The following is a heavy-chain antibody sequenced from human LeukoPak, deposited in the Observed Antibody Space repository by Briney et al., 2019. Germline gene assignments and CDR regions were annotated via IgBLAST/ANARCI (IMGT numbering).Heavy chain of an antibody. D-gene: IGHD2-2*02. CDR1: GGSISSSSYY. J-gene: IGHJ4*02. CDR2: IYYSGST. V-gene: IGHV4-39*07. CDR3: ARDAILIRSWNY. Sequence: SETLSLTCTVSGGSISSSSYYWGWIRQPPGKGLEWIGSIYYSGSTYYNPSLKSRVTISVDTSKNQFSLKLSSVTAADTAVYYCARDAILIRSWNYWGQGTLVTVSS.